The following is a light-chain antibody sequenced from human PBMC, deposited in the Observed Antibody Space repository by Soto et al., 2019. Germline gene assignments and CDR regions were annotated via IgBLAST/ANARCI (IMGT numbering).Light chain of an antibody. J-gene: IGLJ2*01. Sequence: SYELTQPPSVSVSPGQTASITCSGDKLGDKYTSWYQQKPGQSPVLVIYQHSQRPSGIPERFSCSYSANTATLTTSGTLDMDEADYYCQAWESSTDVVFGGGTKLTVL. CDR1: KLGDKY. CDR3: QAWESSTDVV. V-gene: IGLV3-1*01. CDR2: QHS.